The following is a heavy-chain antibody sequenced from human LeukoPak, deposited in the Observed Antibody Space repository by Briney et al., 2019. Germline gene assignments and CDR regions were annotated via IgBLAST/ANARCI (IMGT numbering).Heavy chain of an antibody. D-gene: IGHD4-17*01. CDR3: AKEKPTTTTFDY. J-gene: IGHJ4*02. Sequence: GGSLRLSCAASEFAFSSFPMTWVRRAPGKGLEWVSLISGSGTSTYYADSVKGRFTISRDNSKNTLYLQMNSLKVEDTAVYYCAKEKPTTTTFDYWGQGTLVTVSS. V-gene: IGHV3-23*01. CDR1: EFAFSSFP. CDR2: ISGSGTST.